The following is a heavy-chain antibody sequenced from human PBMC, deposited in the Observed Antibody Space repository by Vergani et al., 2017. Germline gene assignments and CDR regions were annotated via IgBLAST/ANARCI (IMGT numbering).Heavy chain of an antibody. CDR2: ISTNGGTT. D-gene: IGHD6-13*01. CDR3: ANIAAPGPRGRGTGN. V-gene: IGHV3-64D*06. Sequence: EVQLVESGGGLVQPGGSLRLSCSTFGFPFSSYAMYWVRQAPGKGLDFVSSISTNGGTTYYADSVKGRFTISRDNSEGTLHIQRTSLRAEDTAVNYWANIAAPGPRGRGTGNWGQGTLVTVSS. CDR1: GFPFSSYA. J-gene: IGHJ4*02.